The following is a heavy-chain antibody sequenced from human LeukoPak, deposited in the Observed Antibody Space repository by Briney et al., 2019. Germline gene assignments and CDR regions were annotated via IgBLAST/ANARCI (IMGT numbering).Heavy chain of an antibody. CDR1: GGSIRSSSYY. CDR3: ARQKQQLVGIDY. J-gene: IGHJ4*02. Sequence: SETLSLTCTVSGGSIRSSSYYWGWIRQPPGKGLEWIGSIYYSGSTYYNPSLKSRVTISVDTSKNQFSLKLSSVTAADTAVYYCARQKQQLVGIDYWGQGTLVTVSS. V-gene: IGHV4-39*01. CDR2: IYYSGST. D-gene: IGHD6-13*01.